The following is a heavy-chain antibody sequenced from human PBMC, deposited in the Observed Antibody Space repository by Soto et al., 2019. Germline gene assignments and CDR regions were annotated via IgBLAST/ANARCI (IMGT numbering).Heavy chain of an antibody. CDR2: IKSAPDGGTI. D-gene: IGHD1-26*01. CDR3: TTDLEDVGPDDY. J-gene: IGHJ4*02. V-gene: IGHV3-15*07. CDR1: GFIFSNAW. Sequence: EVQLVESGGGLVKPGGSLRLSCAASGFIFSNAWLNWVRQSPGKGLEWVGRIKSAPDGGTIDYAAPVRGRFTISRDDSKNMLYLQMNSLKTEDTALYYCTTDLEDVGPDDYWGQGTLVTVSS.